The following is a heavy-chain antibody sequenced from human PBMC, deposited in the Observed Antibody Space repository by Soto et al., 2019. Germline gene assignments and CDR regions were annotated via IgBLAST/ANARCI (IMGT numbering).Heavy chain of an antibody. D-gene: IGHD5-12*01. Sequence: QITLKESGPTLVKPTQTLTLTCTFSGFSLNTGGEGVGWIRQPPGKALEWLALIYWDDNKRYSPSLKNRLTIPKDTSKNQVVLTMTNMDPVDTATYYCAHRRISWLHFVGGYDYWGQGALVTVSS. V-gene: IGHV2-5*02. J-gene: IGHJ4*02. CDR1: GFSLNTGGEG. CDR2: IYWDDNK. CDR3: AHRRISWLHFVGGYDY.